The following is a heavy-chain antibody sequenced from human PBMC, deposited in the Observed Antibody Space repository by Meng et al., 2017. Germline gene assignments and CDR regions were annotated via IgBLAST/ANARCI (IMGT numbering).Heavy chain of an antibody. J-gene: IGHJ5*02. CDR2: ISSSGSTI. V-gene: IGHV3-48*03. D-gene: IGHD1-26*01. Sequence: GGSLRLSCAASGFTFSSYEMNWVRQAPGKGLEWVSYISSSGSTIYYADSVKGRFTISRDNAKNSLYLQMNSLRAEDTAVYYCATRSGSYYIFWFDPWGQGTLVTVSS. CDR3: ATRSGSYYIFWFDP. CDR1: GFTFSSYE.